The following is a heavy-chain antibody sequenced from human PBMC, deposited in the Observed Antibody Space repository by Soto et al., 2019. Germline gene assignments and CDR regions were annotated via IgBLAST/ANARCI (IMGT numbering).Heavy chain of an antibody. J-gene: IGHJ4*02. CDR3: ARDRRYSSSRGAFDY. V-gene: IGHV1-2*04. CDR2: INPNSGGT. D-gene: IGHD6-13*01. CDR1: GYTFTGYY. Sequence: ASVKVSCKASGYTFTGYYMHWVRQAPGQGLEWMGWINPNSGGTNYAQKFQGWVTMTRDTSISTAYMELSRLRSDDTAAYYCARDRRYSSSRGAFDYWGQGTLVTVSS.